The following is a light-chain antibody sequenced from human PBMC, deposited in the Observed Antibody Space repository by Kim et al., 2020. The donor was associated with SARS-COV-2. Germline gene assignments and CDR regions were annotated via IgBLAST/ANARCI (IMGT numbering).Light chain of an antibody. CDR1: QSVSSSY. Sequence: EIVLTQSPGTLSLSPGEGATLSCRASQSVSSSYLAWYQQKPGQAPRLLIYAAPSRATGIPDRFSGSGSGTDFTLTISRLEPEDFAVYYCQQYGNSPYTFGQGTKLEI. CDR2: AAP. J-gene: IGKJ2*01. V-gene: IGKV3-20*01. CDR3: QQYGNSPYT.